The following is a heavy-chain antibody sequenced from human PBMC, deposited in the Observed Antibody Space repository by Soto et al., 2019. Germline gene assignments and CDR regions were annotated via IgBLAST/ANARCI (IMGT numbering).Heavy chain of an antibody. CDR3: AKEDSGFSGYMDV. V-gene: IGHV3-9*01. CDR1: GFTFYNHG. D-gene: IGHD3-10*01. CDR2: ITWSSDSM. Sequence: EVQLVESGGGLVQPGRSLRLPCVASGFTFYNHGMHWVRQAPGRGLEWVSGITWSSDSMGYADSVKGRFTISRDNAKNSLYLQMNSLRPEDTALYYCAKEDSGFSGYMDVWGKGTTVTVSS. J-gene: IGHJ6*03.